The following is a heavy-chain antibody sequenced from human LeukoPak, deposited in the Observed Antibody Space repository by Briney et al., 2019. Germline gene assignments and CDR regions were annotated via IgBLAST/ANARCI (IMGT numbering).Heavy chain of an antibody. J-gene: IGHJ3*01. D-gene: IGHD2-2*01. CDR1: GGSFSNDA. CDR3: AREARYCEHTSCYPAFGL. Sequence: SVKVSCKASGGSFSNDAISWVRQAPGQGLEWMGQIIPIYGATNYAQEFEDRVTISMDESPDTANMELSSLRPDDTAVYYCAREARYCEHTSCYPAFGLWGQGTPVTVSS. CDR2: IIPIYGAT. V-gene: IGHV1-69*05.